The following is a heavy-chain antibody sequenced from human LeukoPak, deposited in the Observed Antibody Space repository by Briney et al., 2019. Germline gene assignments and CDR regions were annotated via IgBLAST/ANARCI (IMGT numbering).Heavy chain of an antibody. D-gene: IGHD3-10*01. Sequence: ASVRVSCKASGYSFSAYTVSWARQAPGQGLEWMALITVYNNKTDYAQKFEGRVTVTTDTSTSTAYMELRSLTSDDTAVYYCARQRFGDVHAFDVWGQGTVVSVS. CDR2: ITVYNNKT. CDR3: ARQRFGDVHAFDV. CDR1: GYSFSAYT. J-gene: IGHJ3*01. V-gene: IGHV1-18*01.